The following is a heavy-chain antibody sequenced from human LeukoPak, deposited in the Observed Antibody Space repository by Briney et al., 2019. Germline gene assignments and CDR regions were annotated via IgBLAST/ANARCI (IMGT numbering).Heavy chain of an antibody. D-gene: IGHD3-16*01. CDR1: GFTVSSNY. V-gene: IGHV3-53*01. Sequence: PGGSLRLSCAASGFTVSSNYMSWVRQAPGKGLERVSIIYSGGSTYYADSVKGRFTISRDNSKNTLYLQMNSLRAEDTAVYYCARVVPHPIHGGWGQGTLVTVSS. J-gene: IGHJ4*02. CDR2: IYSGGST. CDR3: ARVVPHPIHGG.